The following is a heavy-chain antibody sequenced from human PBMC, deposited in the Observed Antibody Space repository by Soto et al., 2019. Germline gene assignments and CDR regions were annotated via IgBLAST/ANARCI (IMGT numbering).Heavy chain of an antibody. CDR2: IYYSGST. J-gene: IGHJ4*02. CDR3: ARAYPYYYDSRGLNIDY. D-gene: IGHD3-22*01. V-gene: IGHV4-59*01. CDR1: GGSISSYY. Sequence: SETLSLTCTVSGGSISSYYWSWIRQPPGKGLEWIGYIYYSGSTNYNPSLKSRVTISVDTSKNQFSLKLSSVTAADTAVYYCARAYPYYYDSRGLNIDYWGQGTLVTVSS.